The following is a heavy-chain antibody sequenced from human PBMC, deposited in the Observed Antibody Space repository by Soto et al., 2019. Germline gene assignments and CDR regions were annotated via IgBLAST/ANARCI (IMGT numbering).Heavy chain of an antibody. CDR1: GGTFSSYA. D-gene: IGHD1-20*01. CDR3: AMNITGTINYYYYMDV. CDR2: IIPIFGTA. Sequence: ASVKVSCKASGGTFSSYAISWVRQAPGQGLEWMGGIIPIFGTANYAQKFQGRVTITADESTSTAYMELSSLRSEDTAVYYCAMNITGTINYYYYMDVWGKGTTVTVSS. J-gene: IGHJ6*03. V-gene: IGHV1-69*13.